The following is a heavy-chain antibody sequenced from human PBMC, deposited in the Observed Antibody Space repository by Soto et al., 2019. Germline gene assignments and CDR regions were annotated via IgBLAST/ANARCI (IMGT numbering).Heavy chain of an antibody. D-gene: IGHD2-15*01. J-gene: IGHJ5*02. CDR2: IYYSGST. V-gene: IGHV4-59*01. CDR1: GGSIVSYY. Sequence: SETLSLTCTVSGGSIVSYYCIFIRHPPVKGLEWIGYIYYSGSTNYNPSLKSRVTISVDTSKNQFSLKLSSVTAADTAVYYCARDRGNRDNWFDPWGQGTLVTVSS. CDR3: ARDRGNRDNWFDP.